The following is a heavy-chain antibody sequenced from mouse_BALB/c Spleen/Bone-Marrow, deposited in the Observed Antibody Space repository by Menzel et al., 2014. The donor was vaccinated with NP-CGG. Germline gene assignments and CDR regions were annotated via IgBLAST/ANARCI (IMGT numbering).Heavy chain of an antibody. J-gene: IGHJ2*01. V-gene: IGHV5-6-3*01. CDR2: INTNGGNT. Sequence: EVMLVESGGGLVQPGGSLKLSCAASGFTFSSYGMSWVRQTTDKRLVLVATINTNGGNTYYPDSVKGRCTISRDNAKNTLYLQMSSLKSEDTAMYYCARGLDYWGQGTTLTVSS. CDR1: GFTFSSYG. CDR3: ARGLDY.